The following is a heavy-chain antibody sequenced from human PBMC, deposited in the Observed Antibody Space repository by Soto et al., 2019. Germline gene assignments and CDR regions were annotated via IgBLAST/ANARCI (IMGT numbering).Heavy chain of an antibody. Sequence: SETLSLTCTVSGGPISSSSYYWGWIRLAPGKGLEWLATIYYTGYTYHNPSLKSHVTISVATSKNQFSLKLTSVTAADTALYYCARSAIATHWFFDLSGRGTLVTVSS. CDR1: GGPISSSSYY. V-gene: IGHV4-39*01. D-gene: IGHD5-18*01. CDR2: IYYTGYT. J-gene: IGHJ2*01. CDR3: ARSAIATHWFFDL.